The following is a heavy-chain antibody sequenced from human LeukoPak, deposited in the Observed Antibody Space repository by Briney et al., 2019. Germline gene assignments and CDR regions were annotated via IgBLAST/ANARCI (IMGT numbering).Heavy chain of an antibody. CDR1: GFPLSNNY. CDR3: ARAPFGSNWYFDY. Sequence: GGSLTLSCAVSGFPLSNNYMSWVRRAPGKGLEWVSVIYSAGYIYYADSVKGRFTISRDNPKNTLYLQMNNLRAEDTAVYYCARAPFGSNWYFDYWGQGTLVTVSS. D-gene: IGHD6-13*01. J-gene: IGHJ4*02. V-gene: IGHV3-53*01. CDR2: IYSAGYI.